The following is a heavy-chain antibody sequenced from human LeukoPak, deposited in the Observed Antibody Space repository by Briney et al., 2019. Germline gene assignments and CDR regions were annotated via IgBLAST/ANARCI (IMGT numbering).Heavy chain of an antibody. D-gene: IGHD6-19*01. V-gene: IGHV4-38-2*02. CDR3: ARVHNGWSYFDY. CDR1: GYSISSGYY. Sequence: PSETLSLTCTVSGYSISSGYYWGWIRQPPGSGLEWIVSIYHSGSTYYSRSLKSRVTISVNTSKNQFSLKLSSVTAADTAVYYCARVHNGWSYFDYWGQGALVTVSS. J-gene: IGHJ4*02. CDR2: IYHSGST.